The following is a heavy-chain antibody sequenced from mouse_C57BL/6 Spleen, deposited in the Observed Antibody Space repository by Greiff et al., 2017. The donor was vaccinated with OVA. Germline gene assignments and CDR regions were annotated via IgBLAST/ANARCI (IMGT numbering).Heavy chain of an antibody. J-gene: IGHJ3*01. CDR1: GYTFTSYW. V-gene: IGHV1-69*01. CDR2: IDPSDSYT. D-gene: IGHD4-1*01. CDR3: ARDLRELGRAY. Sequence: QVQLKQPGAELVMPGASVKLSCKASGYTFTSYWMHWVKQRPGQGLEWIGEIDPSDSYTNYNQKFKGKSTLTVDKSSSTAYMQLSSLTSEDSAVYYCARDLRELGRAYWGQGTLVTVSA.